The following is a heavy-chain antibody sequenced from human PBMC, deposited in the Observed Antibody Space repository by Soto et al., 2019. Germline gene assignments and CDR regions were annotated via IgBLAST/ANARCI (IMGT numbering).Heavy chain of an antibody. Sequence: ASVKVSCKASGGTFSSYAISWVRQAPGQGLEWMGGIIPIFGTANYAQKFQGRVTITADESTSTAYMELSSLRSEDTAVYYCAGGTYYYDSSGYAAFDYWGQGTLVTVS. J-gene: IGHJ4*02. CDR3: AGGTYYYDSSGYAAFDY. V-gene: IGHV1-69*13. D-gene: IGHD3-22*01. CDR2: IIPIFGTA. CDR1: GGTFSSYA.